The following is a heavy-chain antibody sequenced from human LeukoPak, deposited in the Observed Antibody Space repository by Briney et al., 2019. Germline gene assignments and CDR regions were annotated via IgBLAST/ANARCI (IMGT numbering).Heavy chain of an antibody. D-gene: IGHD3-3*01. V-gene: IGHV3-21*01. CDR1: GFTFSSYS. CDR2: ISSSSSYI. Sequence: PGGSLRLSCAASGFTFSSYSMNWVRQAPGKGLEWVSSISSSSSYIYYADSVKGRFTISRDTAKNSLYLQMNSLRAEDPAVYYCARDPPHYDFWSGFIRTYGMDVWGQGTTVTVSS. J-gene: IGHJ6*02. CDR3: ARDPPHYDFWSGFIRTYGMDV.